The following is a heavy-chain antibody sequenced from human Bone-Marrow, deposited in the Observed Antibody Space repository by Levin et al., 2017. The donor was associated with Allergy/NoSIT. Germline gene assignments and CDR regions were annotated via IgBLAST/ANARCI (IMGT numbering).Heavy chain of an antibody. J-gene: IGHJ4*02. CDR3: ARNLPLTGDFDF. D-gene: IGHD3-9*01. CDR2: MNPANGAT. CDR1: GYTFISYD. V-gene: IGHV1-8*01. Sequence: MPGGSLRLSCKASGYTFISYDINWVRQATGQGLEWLGWMNPANGATGYSRIFEGRVTMTRDTSINTAYMELRGLSSEDTAIYYCARNLPLTGDFDFWGQGTLVTVSS.